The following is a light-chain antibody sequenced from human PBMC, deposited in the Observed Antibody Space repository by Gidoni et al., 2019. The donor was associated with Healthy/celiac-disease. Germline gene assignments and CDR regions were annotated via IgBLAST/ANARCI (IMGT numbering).Light chain of an antibody. J-gene: IGLJ1*01. CDR1: SANIGSNT. V-gene: IGLV1-44*01. Sequence: QSVLTQPPSASGTPGPRGTISCSGSSANIGSNTVNWYQQLPGTAPKLLIYSNNQRPSGVPARFSGSKAGTSASLALSGLQSEDEADYYWAEWDDSLYGYVFGTGNKVXVX. CDR3: AEWDDSLYGYV. CDR2: SNN.